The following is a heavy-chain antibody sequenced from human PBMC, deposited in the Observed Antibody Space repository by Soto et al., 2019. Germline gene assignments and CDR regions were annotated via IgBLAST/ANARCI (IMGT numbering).Heavy chain of an antibody. CDR2: IIPIFGTA. CDR1: GGTFSSYA. CDR3: ARDLRSSGWPYGMDV. Sequence: SVKVSCKASGGTFSSYAISWVRQAPGQGLEWMGGIIPIFGTANYAQKFQGRVTITADESTSTAYMELSSLRSEDTAVYYCARDLRSSGWPYGMDVWGQGTTVTVSS. J-gene: IGHJ6*02. D-gene: IGHD6-19*01. V-gene: IGHV1-69*13.